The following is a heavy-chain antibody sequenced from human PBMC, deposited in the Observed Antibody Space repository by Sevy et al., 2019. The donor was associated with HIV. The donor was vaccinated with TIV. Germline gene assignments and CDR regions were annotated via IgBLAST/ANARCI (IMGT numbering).Heavy chain of an antibody. CDR3: AKDFTGYNGMDV. CDR2: ISYHGRDK. Sequence: GGSLRLSCAVSGISFTTSGMHWVRQAPGKGLEWVAVISYHGRDKFYAESVKGRSTISRDNSKNMLYLQMNSLRAEDTAVYYCAKDFTGYNGMDVWGQGTMVTVSS. V-gene: IGHV3-30*18. J-gene: IGHJ6*02. CDR1: GISFTTSG. D-gene: IGHD3-9*01.